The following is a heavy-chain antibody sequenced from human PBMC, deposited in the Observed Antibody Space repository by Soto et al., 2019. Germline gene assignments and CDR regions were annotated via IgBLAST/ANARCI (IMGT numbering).Heavy chain of an antibody. V-gene: IGHV1-69*06. CDR2: IIPIFGTA. CDR1: GGTFSSYA. J-gene: IGHJ4*02. D-gene: IGHD4-17*01. CDR3: ARLATVTPPYYFDY. Sequence: QVQLVQSGAEVKKPGSSVKVSCKASGGTFSSYAISWVRQAPGQGLEWMGGIIPIFGTANYAQKFQGRVTMTSDTSTSTLHMEMSSLRSEATAVYYCARLATVTPPYYFDYWGQGTLVTVSS.